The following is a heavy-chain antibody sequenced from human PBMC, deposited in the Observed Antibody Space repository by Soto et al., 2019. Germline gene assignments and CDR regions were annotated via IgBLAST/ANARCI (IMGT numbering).Heavy chain of an antibody. CDR3: ARGRYGDY. J-gene: IGHJ4*02. D-gene: IGHD1-1*01. CDR1: GYTFTSYG. Sequence: QVHLVQSGAEVKKPGASVKVSCKASGYTFTSYGITWVRQAPGQGLEWMGWISAHNGNTDDAQKLQGRIIVTRDTSTSTAYMDLRSLRSDDTAVYYCARGRYGDYWGQGALVTVSS. CDR2: ISAHNGNT. V-gene: IGHV1-18*01.